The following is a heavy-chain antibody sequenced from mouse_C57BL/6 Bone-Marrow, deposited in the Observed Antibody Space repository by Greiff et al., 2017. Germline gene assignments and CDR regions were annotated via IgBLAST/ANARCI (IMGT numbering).Heavy chain of an antibody. D-gene: IGHD2-4*01. Sequence: EVKLVESGGGLVKPGGSLKLSCAASGFTFSSYAMSWVRQTPEKRLEWVATISDGGSYTYYPDNVKGRFTISSDNAKNNLYLQMSHLKSEDTAMYYGSRAPDYDGPMDYWGQGTSVTVSS. J-gene: IGHJ4*01. CDR3: SRAPDYDGPMDY. CDR1: GFTFSSYA. CDR2: ISDGGSYT. V-gene: IGHV5-4*03.